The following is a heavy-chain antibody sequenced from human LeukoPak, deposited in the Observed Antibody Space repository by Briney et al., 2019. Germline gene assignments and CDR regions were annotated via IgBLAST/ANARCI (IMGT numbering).Heavy chain of an antibody. Sequence: ASVKVSCKASGYTFTSYAMHWVRQAPGQRLECMGWINAGNGNTKYSQKFQGRVTITRDTSASTAYMELSSLRSEETAVYYCARGFLGGFGDYWGQGTLVTVSS. D-gene: IGHD3-10*01. CDR2: INAGNGNT. CDR3: ARGFLGGFGDY. CDR1: GYTFTSYA. J-gene: IGHJ4*02. V-gene: IGHV1-3*01.